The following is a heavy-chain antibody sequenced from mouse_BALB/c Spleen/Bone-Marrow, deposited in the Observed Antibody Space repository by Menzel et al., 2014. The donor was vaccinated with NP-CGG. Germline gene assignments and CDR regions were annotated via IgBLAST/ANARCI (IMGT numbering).Heavy chain of an antibody. Sequence: EVKLVESGAELVKPGASVKLSCTASGFSIKDTYMHWVKQRPEQGLEWIGRIDPANGNTKYDPKFQGKATITADTSSNTAYLQLSSLTSEDTAVYYCARYRLGTYFDYWGQGTTLTVSS. V-gene: IGHV14-3*02. J-gene: IGHJ2*01. D-gene: IGHD1-2*01. CDR2: IDPANGNT. CDR1: GFSIKDTY. CDR3: ARYRLGTYFDY.